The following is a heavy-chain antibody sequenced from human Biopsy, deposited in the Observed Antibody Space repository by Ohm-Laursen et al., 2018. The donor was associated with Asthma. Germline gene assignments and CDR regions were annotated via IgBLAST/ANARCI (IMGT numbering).Heavy chain of an antibody. D-gene: IGHD3-22*01. J-gene: IGHJ5*02. CDR1: GGSISSDDYY. Sequence: SQTLSLTCTVSGGSISSDDYYWSWIRQAPGKGLEWIAYIYSSRDTYYSPSLKSRVSISLDTSKNQFSLRLTSVTAADTAVYYCARDRAMISETWGQGTLVTVSS. CDR3: ARDRAMISET. CDR2: IYSSRDT. V-gene: IGHV4-30-4*01.